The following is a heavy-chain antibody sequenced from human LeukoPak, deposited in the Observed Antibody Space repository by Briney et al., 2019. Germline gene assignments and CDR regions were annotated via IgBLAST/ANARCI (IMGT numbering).Heavy chain of an antibody. CDR1: GGSISSGGYS. CDR2: IYHSGST. D-gene: IGHD3-10*01. J-gene: IGHJ4*02. Sequence: SETLSLTCAVSGGSISSGGYSWSWIRQPPGKGLEWIGYIYHSGSTYYNPSLKSRVTISVDRSKNQFSLKLSSVTAADTAVYYCARGSGSGSYYMGYWGQGTLVTVSS. CDR3: ARGSGSGSYYMGY. V-gene: IGHV4-30-2*01.